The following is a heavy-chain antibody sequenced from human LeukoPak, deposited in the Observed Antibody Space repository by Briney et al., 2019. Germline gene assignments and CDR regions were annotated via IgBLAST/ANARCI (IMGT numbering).Heavy chain of an antibody. CDR3: PRDPRGPAGYDSPARDTFDY. V-gene: IGHV3-30*03. J-gene: IGHJ4*02. Sequence: GGSLRLSCAASGFTFTHYAMHWVRQTPGKGLEWVAVIFYDGTIQYYSDSVRGRLIVSRDNPKNTLYLQMNSLRAEDTAVYYCPRDPRGPAGYDSPARDTFDYWGQGTLVTVSS. D-gene: IGHD3-22*01. CDR1: GFTFTHYA. CDR2: IFYDGTIQ.